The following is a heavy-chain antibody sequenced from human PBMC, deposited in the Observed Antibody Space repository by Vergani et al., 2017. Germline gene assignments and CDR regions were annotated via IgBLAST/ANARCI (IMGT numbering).Heavy chain of an antibody. D-gene: IGHD6-19*01. CDR1: GYTFTSYD. V-gene: IGHV1-8*01. CDR3: ARGKSSGWYGGVYYYYYYMDV. J-gene: IGHJ6*03. CDR2: MNPNSGNT. Sequence: QVQLVQSGAEVKKPGASVKVSCKASGYTFTSYDINWVRQATGQGLEWMGWMNPNSGNTGYAQKVQGRVTMTRNTSLSTADRELSSLRSEDTGVYYCARGKSSGWYGGVYYYYYYMDVWGKGTTVTVSS.